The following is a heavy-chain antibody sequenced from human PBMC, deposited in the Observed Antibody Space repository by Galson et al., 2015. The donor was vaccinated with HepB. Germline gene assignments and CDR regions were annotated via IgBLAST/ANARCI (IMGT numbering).Heavy chain of an antibody. CDR2: IRSKAYGGTT. Sequence: SLRLSCAASGFTFGDYAMSWFRQAPGKGLEWVGFIRSKAYGGTTEYAASVKGRFTITRDDSKSIAYLQMNSLKTEDTAVYYCTRDPRGYALYFDYWGQGTLVTVSS. J-gene: IGHJ4*02. CDR3: TRDPRGYALYFDY. D-gene: IGHD3-16*01. CDR1: GFTFGDYA. V-gene: IGHV3-49*03.